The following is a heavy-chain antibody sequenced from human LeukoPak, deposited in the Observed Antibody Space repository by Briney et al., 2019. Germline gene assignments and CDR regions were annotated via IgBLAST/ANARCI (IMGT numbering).Heavy chain of an antibody. CDR2: IRSKTNSYAT. CDR1: GFTFSGSA. D-gene: IGHD5-18*01. CDR3: TTPGDTAMPNFDY. J-gene: IGHJ4*02. Sequence: GGSLRLSCAASGFTFSGSAMHWVRQASGKGLEWVGRIRSKTNSYATVYAASVKGRFTISRDDSKNTAYLQMNSLKTEDTAVYYCTTPGDTAMPNFDYWGRGTLVTVSS. V-gene: IGHV3-73*01.